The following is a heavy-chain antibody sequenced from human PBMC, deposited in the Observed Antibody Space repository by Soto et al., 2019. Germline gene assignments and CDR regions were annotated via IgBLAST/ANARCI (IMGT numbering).Heavy chain of an antibody. J-gene: IGHJ4*01. Sequence: QPGGSLRLSCAASGFTFDSPYSHGMSWVRQSPGKGPEWVSTISSNGANTHYAESVKGRFTISKDASRNTVHLHMNSLRAEDTATYFCVSWVSAHFDYWGHGTPVTVS. CDR1: GFTFDSPYSHG. CDR3: VSWVSAHFDY. V-gene: IGHV3-23*01. D-gene: IGHD2-8*01. CDR2: ISSNGANT.